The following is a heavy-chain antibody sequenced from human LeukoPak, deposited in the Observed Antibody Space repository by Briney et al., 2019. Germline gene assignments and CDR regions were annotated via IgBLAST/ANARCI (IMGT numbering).Heavy chain of an antibody. CDR3: ARDYYDSSGYYKD. Sequence: GEPLKISCKGSGYSFTSYWIGWVRHMPGKGLEWMGIIYPGDSDTRYSPSFQGQVTISADKSISTAYLQWSSLKASDTAMYYCARDYYDSSGYYKDWGQGTLVTVSS. D-gene: IGHD3-22*01. V-gene: IGHV5-51*01. CDR1: GYSFTSYW. J-gene: IGHJ4*02. CDR2: IYPGDSDT.